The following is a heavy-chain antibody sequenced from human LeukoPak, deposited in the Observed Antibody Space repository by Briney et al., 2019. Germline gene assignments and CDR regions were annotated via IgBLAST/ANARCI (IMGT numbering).Heavy chain of an antibody. CDR1: GYSFSNYA. V-gene: IGHV1-18*01. J-gene: IGHJ4*02. CDR2: ISPSNGNT. Sequence: ASVKVSCKASGYSFSNYAISWVRRAPGQGLEWMGWISPSNGNTNYAQKLQGRVTMTTDTSTDTAYMELSSLRSEDTAVYYCAVGATGFDYWGQGTLVTVSS. D-gene: IGHD1-26*01. CDR3: AVGATGFDY.